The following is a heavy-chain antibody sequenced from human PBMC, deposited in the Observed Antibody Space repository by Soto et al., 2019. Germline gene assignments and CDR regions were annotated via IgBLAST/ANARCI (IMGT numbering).Heavy chain of an antibody. CDR3: ARTPDCTNGVCSAGFDY. CDR1: GFTFSDYY. V-gene: IGHV3-11*06. D-gene: IGHD2-8*01. CDR2: ISSSSSYT. Sequence: PGGSLRLSCAASGFTFSDYYVSWIRQAPGKGLEWVSYISSSSSYTNYADSVKGRFTISRDNAKNSLYLQMNSLRAEDTAVYYCARTPDCTNGVCSAGFDYWGQGTLVTVS. J-gene: IGHJ4*02.